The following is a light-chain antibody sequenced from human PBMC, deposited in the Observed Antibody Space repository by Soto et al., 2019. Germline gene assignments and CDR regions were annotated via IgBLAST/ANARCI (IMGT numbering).Light chain of an antibody. J-gene: IGKJ4*01. Sequence: EIVLTQSPATLSLSPGERATLSCRASQSVSSYLACYQQKPGQAPRLLIYDASNRATGIPARFSGSGSGTDFPLTISSLEPEDFAVYYCQQRSNWPPVTFGGGTKVEIK. V-gene: IGKV3-11*01. CDR1: QSVSSY. CDR3: QQRSNWPPVT. CDR2: DAS.